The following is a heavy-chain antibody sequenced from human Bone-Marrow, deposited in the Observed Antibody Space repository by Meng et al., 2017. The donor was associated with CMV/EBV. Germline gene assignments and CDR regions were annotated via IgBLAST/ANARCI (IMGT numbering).Heavy chain of an antibody. D-gene: IGHD1-1*01. V-gene: IGHV3-7*01. CDR3: ARDRTGTFEY. J-gene: IGHJ4*02. CDR2: IKQDGSEK. Sequence: GESLKISCAASGFTVSSNYMSWVRQAPGKGLEWVANIKQDGSEKYYVDSVKGRFTISRDNAKNSLYLQMNSLRAEDTAVYYCARDRTGTFEYWGQGTLVTVSS. CDR1: GFTVSSNY.